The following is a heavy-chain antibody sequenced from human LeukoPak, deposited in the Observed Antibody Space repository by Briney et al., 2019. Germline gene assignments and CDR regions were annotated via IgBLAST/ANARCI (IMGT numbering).Heavy chain of an antibody. V-gene: IGHV3-15*01. Sequence: GWSLRLSCAASVFTFSNAWMSWVRQAPGKGLEGVGRIQCKTGGRTTDYAAPVKGRFTISRDNAKNTLYLQMNSLKTEDTAVYYCTTDPKKLAFYYFDYWGQGTLVTVSS. D-gene: IGHD6-13*01. CDR3: TTDPKKLAFYYFDY. CDR1: VFTFSNAW. J-gene: IGHJ4*02. CDR2: IQCKTGGRTT.